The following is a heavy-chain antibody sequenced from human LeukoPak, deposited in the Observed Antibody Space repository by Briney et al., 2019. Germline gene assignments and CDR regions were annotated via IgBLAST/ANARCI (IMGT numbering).Heavy chain of an antibody. CDR2: ISYDGGNT. CDR3: AKEGTGIHLDY. CDR1: GFTFSSYA. V-gene: IGHV3-30-3*01. D-gene: IGHD1-1*01. J-gene: IGHJ4*02. Sequence: SGGSLRLSCAASGFTFSSYAIHWVRQAPGKGLEWVAEISYDGGNTYYADSVKGRFTISRDNSKNTLYLQMNSLRAEDTAVYYCAKEGTGIHLDYWGQGTLVTVSS.